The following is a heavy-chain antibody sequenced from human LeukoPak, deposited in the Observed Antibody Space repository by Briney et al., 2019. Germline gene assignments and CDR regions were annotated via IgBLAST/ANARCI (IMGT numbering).Heavy chain of an antibody. J-gene: IGHJ4*02. Sequence: GGSLRLSCAASGFTFSSYSMNWVRQAPGKGLEWVSYISSSSSTIYYADSVKGRFTISRDNAKNSLYLQMNSLRAEDTGVYYCASDGSGTYDYWGQGTLVTVSS. CDR1: GFTFSSYS. V-gene: IGHV3-48*04. CDR2: ISSSSSTI. D-gene: IGHD2-15*01. CDR3: ASDGSGTYDY.